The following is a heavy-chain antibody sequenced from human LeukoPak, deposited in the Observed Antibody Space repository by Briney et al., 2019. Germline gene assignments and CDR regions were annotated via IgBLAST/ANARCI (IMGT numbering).Heavy chain of an antibody. V-gene: IGHV4-34*01. J-gene: IGHJ6*03. CDR2: INHSGST. CDR3: ARGNRSSYYYYYMDV. D-gene: IGHD2/OR15-2a*01. Sequence: PSETLSLTCAVYGGSFSGYYWSWIRQPPGKGLEWIGEINHSGSTNYNPSLKSRVTISVDRSKNQFSLKLSSVTAADTAVYYCARGNRSSYYYYYMDVWGKGTTVTVSS. CDR1: GGSFSGYY.